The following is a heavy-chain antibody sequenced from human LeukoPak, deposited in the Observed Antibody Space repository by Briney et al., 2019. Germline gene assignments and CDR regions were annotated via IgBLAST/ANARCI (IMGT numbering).Heavy chain of an antibody. CDR3: VKVKVGGYDFTLGDY. D-gene: IGHD5-12*01. J-gene: IGHJ4*02. V-gene: IGHV3-30*18. CDR1: GFTFSTYG. CDR2: ISYDGNYK. Sequence: GGSLRLSCAASGFTFSTYGMHWVRQAPGKGLEWVTLISYDGNYKYYADSVKGRFTLSRDDSKNTLYLQMNSLRAEDTAVYYCVKVKVGGYDFTLGDYWGQGTLVTVSS.